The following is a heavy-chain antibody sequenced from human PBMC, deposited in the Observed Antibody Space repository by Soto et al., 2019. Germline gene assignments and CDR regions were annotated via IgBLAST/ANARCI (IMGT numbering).Heavy chain of an antibody. CDR3: ARDQGSSWPRYYYGMDV. D-gene: IGHD6-13*01. Sequence: QVQLVQSGAEVKKPGSSVKVSCKASGGTFSSYAISWVRQAPGQGLEWMGGIIPIFGTANYAQKFQGRVTITADESTSTAYMELRSLRSDDTAVYYCARDQGSSWPRYYYGMDVWGQGTTVTVSS. CDR1: GGTFSSYA. J-gene: IGHJ6*02. V-gene: IGHV1-69*01. CDR2: IIPIFGTA.